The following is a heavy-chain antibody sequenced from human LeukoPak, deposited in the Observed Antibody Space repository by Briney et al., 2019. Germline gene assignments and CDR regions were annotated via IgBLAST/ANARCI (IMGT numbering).Heavy chain of an antibody. Sequence: GGSLRLSCAASGFTFSSYSMNWVRQAPGKGLEWVSAISGSGGSTYYADSVKGRFTISRDNSKNTLYLQMNSLRAEDTAVYYCAKEGRSGSYYDAFDIWGQGTMVTVSS. V-gene: IGHV3-23*01. CDR3: AKEGRSGSYYDAFDI. CDR1: GFTFSSYS. J-gene: IGHJ3*02. D-gene: IGHD1-26*01. CDR2: ISGSGGST.